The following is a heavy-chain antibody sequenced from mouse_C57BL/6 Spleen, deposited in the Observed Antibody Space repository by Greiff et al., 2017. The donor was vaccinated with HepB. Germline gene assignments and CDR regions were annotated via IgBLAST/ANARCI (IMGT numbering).Heavy chain of an antibody. CDR2: ISSGSSTL. Sequence: EVMLVESGGGLVKPGGSLTLSCAASGFTFSDYGMHWVRQAPEKGLEWVAYISSGSSTLYYADTVKGRCTISRDNAKNTLFLQMTSMRSEDTAMYYCASHYYGSSYNYAMDYWGKGTAVT. CDR1: GFTFSDYG. V-gene: IGHV5-17*01. CDR3: ASHYYGSSYNYAMDY. D-gene: IGHD1-1*01. J-gene: IGHJ4*01.